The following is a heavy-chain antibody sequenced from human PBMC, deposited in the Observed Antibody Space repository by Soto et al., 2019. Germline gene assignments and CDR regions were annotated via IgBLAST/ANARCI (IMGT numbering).Heavy chain of an antibody. CDR3: ARGINYYASSGDSWFDP. D-gene: IGHD3-22*01. CDR1: GGSINSGDYS. Sequence: QLQLQESGSGLVKPSQTLSLTCTVSGGSINSGDYSWTWIRQPPGKGLEWIGYIYHTGTTYYNMSLKSRVTISVDGSKTQCSLKLSSVTAADTAVYYWARGINYYASSGDSWFDPWGQGTLVTVSS. V-gene: IGHV4-30-2*01. CDR2: IYHTGTT. J-gene: IGHJ5*02.